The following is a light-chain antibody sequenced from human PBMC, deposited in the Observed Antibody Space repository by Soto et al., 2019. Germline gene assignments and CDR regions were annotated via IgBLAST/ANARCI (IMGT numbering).Light chain of an antibody. V-gene: IGKV3-15*01. Sequence: EIVMTQSPATLSVSPGEGVTLSCRASQSVSSNLAWYQQKPGQAPRLLIYGASTRATGIPARFSGSGSGTEFTLTISSLQSEDFAIYYCQQYANSPRTFGLGTKVEIK. CDR3: QQYANSPRT. CDR2: GAS. J-gene: IGKJ1*01. CDR1: QSVSSN.